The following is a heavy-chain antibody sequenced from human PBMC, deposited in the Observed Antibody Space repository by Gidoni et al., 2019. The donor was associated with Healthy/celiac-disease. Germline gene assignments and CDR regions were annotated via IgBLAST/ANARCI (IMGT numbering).Heavy chain of an antibody. CDR2: ISSSSSTI. CDR1: GFTFSSYS. Sequence: EVQLVESGGGLVQPGGSLRLSCAASGFTFSSYSMNWVRQAPGKGLGWVSYISSSSSTIYYADSVKGRFTISRDNAKNSLYLQMNSLRAEDTAVYYCARDNVGANRGGDYWGQGTLVTVSS. V-gene: IGHV3-48*04. D-gene: IGHD1-26*01. J-gene: IGHJ4*02. CDR3: ARDNVGANRGGDY.